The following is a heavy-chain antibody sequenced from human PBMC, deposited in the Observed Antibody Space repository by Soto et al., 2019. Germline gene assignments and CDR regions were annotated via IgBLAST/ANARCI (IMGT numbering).Heavy chain of an antibody. CDR1: GVSFSYYY. J-gene: IGHJ4*02. V-gene: IGHV4-34*01. CDR2: INHSGST. D-gene: IGHD6-19*01. CDR3: ARSHPLYSSGWYDRVYYFAY. Sequence: SVTRALSWAVYGVSFSYYYWSLLRQHPGKGLEWIGEINHSGSTNYNPSLKSRVTISVDTSKNQFSLKLSSVTAADTAVYYCARSHPLYSSGWYDRVYYFAYWGQGTLVPVSS.